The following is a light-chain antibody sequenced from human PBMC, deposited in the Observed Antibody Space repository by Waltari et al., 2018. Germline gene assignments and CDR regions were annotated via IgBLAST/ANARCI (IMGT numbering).Light chain of an antibody. CDR1: SSDVGAFNY. V-gene: IGLV2-14*03. CDR3: SSYSSSSALRV. J-gene: IGLJ3*02. CDR2: DVT. Sequence: QSALTQPASVSGSPGQSITISCTGTSSDVGAFNYVSWYQQHPGNAPKLIIYDVTKRPSWVSSRFSASKFGNMASLTISGLQADDEADYYCSSYSSSSALRVFGGGTKLTVL.